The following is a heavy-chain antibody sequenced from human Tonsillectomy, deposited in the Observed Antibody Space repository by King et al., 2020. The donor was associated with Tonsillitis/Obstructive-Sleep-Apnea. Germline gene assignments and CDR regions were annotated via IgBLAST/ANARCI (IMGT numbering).Heavy chain of an antibody. CDR3: TTRFSEYCRGGACYYGLDV. Sequence: VQLVESGGGLVKPGGSLRLSCVASGFAFNKAWMNWVRQAPGKGLEWVGRLKSKTDGGTTDYAAPVKGRFTISRDDSKNTLYLQMNSLKIEDTAVYYCTTRFSEYCRGGACYYGLDVWGQGTAVTASS. J-gene: IGHJ6*02. CDR2: LKSKTDGGTT. D-gene: IGHD2-15*01. CDR1: GFAFNKAW. V-gene: IGHV3-15*07.